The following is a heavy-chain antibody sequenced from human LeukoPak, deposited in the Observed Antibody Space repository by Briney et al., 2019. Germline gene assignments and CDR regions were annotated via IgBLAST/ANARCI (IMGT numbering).Heavy chain of an antibody. V-gene: IGHV1-69*05. Sequence: SVKVSCKASGYTFTSYGISWVRQAPGQGLEWMGRIIPIFGTANYAQKFQGRVTITTDESTSTAYMELSSLRSEDTAVYYCARAEEHYDILTGSLTEYYLDYWGQGTLVTVSS. J-gene: IGHJ4*02. CDR3: ARAEEHYDILTGSLTEYYLDY. D-gene: IGHD3-9*01. CDR1: GYTFTSYG. CDR2: IIPIFGTA.